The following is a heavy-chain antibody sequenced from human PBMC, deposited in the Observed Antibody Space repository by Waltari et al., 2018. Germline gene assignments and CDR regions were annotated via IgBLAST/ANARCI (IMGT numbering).Heavy chain of an antibody. CDR3: ARHGTRITMTSSFHY. Sequence: HVQLQESGPGLVKPSETLSLTCVVSGYSISSGYYWGWLRQPPGKGLERIGSIYHSGSTYHNPSLKSRVTMSIDTSRNQFSLKLTSVTAADTAVYYCARHGTRITMTSSFHYWGQGTLVTVSS. J-gene: IGHJ4*02. D-gene: IGHD3-3*01. V-gene: IGHV4-38-2*01. CDR2: IYHSGST. CDR1: GYSISSGYY.